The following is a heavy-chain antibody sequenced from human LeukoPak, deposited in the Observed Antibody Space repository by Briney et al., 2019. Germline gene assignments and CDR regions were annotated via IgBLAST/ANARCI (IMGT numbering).Heavy chain of an antibody. Sequence: GRSLRLSCAASGFTFSSYGMHWVRQAPGKGLEGGAVISYDGSNKYYADSVKGRFTISRDNSKNTLYLQMNSLRAEDTAVYYCAKEEYSGSPFEGGGAFDIWGQGTMVTVSS. CDR3: AKEEYSGSPFEGGGAFDI. CDR1: GFTFSSYG. D-gene: IGHD1-26*01. V-gene: IGHV3-30*18. CDR2: ISYDGSNK. J-gene: IGHJ3*02.